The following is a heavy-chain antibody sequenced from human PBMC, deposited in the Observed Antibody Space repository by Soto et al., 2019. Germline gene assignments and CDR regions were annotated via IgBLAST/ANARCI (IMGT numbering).Heavy chain of an antibody. V-gene: IGHV1-69*04. CDR2: IIPILGIA. CDR3: ARDIPYIAAAGNYYYYGMDV. CDR1: GGTFSSYT. D-gene: IGHD6-13*01. Sequence: SVKRSCKTSGGTFSSYTISWLRQAPGQGLEWMGRIIPILGIANYAQKFQGRVTITADKSTSTAYMELSSLRSEDTAVYYCARDIPYIAAAGNYYYYGMDVWGQGTTVTVSS. J-gene: IGHJ6*02.